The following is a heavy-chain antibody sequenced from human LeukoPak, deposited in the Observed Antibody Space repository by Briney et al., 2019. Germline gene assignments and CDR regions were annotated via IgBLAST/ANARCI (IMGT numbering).Heavy chain of an antibody. CDR2: IYYSGST. J-gene: IGHJ4*02. V-gene: IGHV4-39*07. Sequence: SETLSLTCTVSGASISTSSYYWGWLRQPPGKGLKWIASIYYSGSTYYNPSLKSRVTISVDTSKNHFSLKLTSVTAADTAVYYCARGRAVDCWGQGTLVTVSP. CDR1: GASISTSSYY. D-gene: IGHD6-19*01. CDR3: ARGRAVDC.